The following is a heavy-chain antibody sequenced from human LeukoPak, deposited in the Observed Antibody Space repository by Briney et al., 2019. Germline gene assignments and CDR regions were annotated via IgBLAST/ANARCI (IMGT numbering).Heavy chain of an antibody. D-gene: IGHD6-6*01. V-gene: IGHV3-66*01. Sequence: GGSLRLSCAASEFSVGSNYMTWVRQAPGKGLEWVSLIYSGGSTYYADSVKGRFTISRDNSKNTLYLQMNSLRAADTAVYYCAKGSDSSSHDYWGQGTLVTVSS. CDR1: EFSVGSNY. CDR2: IYSGGST. J-gene: IGHJ4*02. CDR3: AKGSDSSSHDY.